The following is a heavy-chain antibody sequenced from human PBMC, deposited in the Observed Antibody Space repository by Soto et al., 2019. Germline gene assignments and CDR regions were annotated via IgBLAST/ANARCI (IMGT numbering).Heavy chain of an antibody. D-gene: IGHD6-6*01. J-gene: IGHJ6*02. Sequence: GGSLSLSCAASGFTFSSYAMSWVRQAPGKGLEWVSAISGSGGSTYYADSVKGRFTISRDNSKNTLYLQMNSLRAEDTAVYYCAKGQYSSSFYGMDVWGQGTTVTVSS. CDR1: GFTFSSYA. CDR2: ISGSGGST. CDR3: AKGQYSSSFYGMDV. V-gene: IGHV3-23*01.